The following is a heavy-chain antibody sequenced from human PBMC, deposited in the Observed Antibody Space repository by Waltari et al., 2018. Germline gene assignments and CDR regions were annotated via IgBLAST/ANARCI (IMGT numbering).Heavy chain of an antibody. J-gene: IGHJ5*02. CDR3: AREGDFWSDRSWFDP. CDR1: GGSISSSSYY. Sequence: QLQLQESGPGLVKPSETLSLTCTVSGGSISSSSYYWGWIRQPPGKGLEWIGSIYYSGSTYYNPSLKSRITINPDTSKNQFSLQLNSVTPEDTAVYYCAREGDFWSDRSWFDPWGQGTLVTVSS. V-gene: IGHV4-39*02. CDR2: IYYSGST. D-gene: IGHD3-3*01.